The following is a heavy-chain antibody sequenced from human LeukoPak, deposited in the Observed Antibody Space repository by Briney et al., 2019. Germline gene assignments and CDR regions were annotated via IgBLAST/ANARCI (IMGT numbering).Heavy chain of an antibody. V-gene: IGHV3-21*01. D-gene: IGHD5-12*01. CDR1: GFTFSSYS. Sequence: GGSLRLSCAASGFTFSSYSMNWVRQAPGKGLEWVPSISSSSSYIYYADSVKGRFTISRDNAKNSLYLQMNSLRAEDTAVYYCARDPAAINFDYWGQGTLVTVSS. CDR2: ISSSSSYI. CDR3: ARDPAAINFDY. J-gene: IGHJ4*02.